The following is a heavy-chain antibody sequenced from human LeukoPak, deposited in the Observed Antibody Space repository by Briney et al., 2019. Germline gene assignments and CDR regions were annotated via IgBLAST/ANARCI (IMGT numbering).Heavy chain of an antibody. CDR1: GGSISSSSYY. Sequence: SETLSLTCTVSGGSISSSSYYWGWIRQPPGKGLEWIGSIYYSGSTYYNPSLKSRVTISVDTSKNQFSLKLSSVTAADTAVYYCARTIPDSSGYVDYWGQGTLVTVSS. D-gene: IGHD3-22*01. CDR3: ARTIPDSSGYVDY. CDR2: IYYSGST. V-gene: IGHV4-39*07. J-gene: IGHJ4*02.